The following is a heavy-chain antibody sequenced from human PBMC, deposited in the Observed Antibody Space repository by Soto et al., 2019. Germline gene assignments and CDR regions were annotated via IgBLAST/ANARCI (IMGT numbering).Heavy chain of an antibody. CDR3: ARDDGYYYDSSGYLPHAFDI. CDR2: TYYRSKWYN. J-gene: IGHJ3*02. Sequence: SETLSLTCAISGDSVSSNSAAWNWIRQSPSRGLEWLGRTYYRSKWYNDYAVSVKSRITINPDTSKNQFSLQLNSVTPEDTAVYYCARDDGYYYDSSGYLPHAFDIWGQGTMVTVSS. V-gene: IGHV6-1*01. CDR1: GDSVSSNSAA. D-gene: IGHD3-22*01.